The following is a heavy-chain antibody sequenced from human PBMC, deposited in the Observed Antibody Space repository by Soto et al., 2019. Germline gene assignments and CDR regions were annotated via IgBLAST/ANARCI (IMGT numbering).Heavy chain of an antibody. Sequence: GGSLRLSCAASGFTFSSYGMHWVRQAPGKGLEWVAVIWYDGSNKYYADSVKGRFTISRDNSKSTLYLQMNSLRAEDTALYYCAKGRSYYYYGVDVWGQGTTVTVSS. CDR3: AKGRSYYYYGVDV. V-gene: IGHV3-33*06. CDR2: IWYDGSNK. J-gene: IGHJ6*02. CDR1: GFTFSSYG.